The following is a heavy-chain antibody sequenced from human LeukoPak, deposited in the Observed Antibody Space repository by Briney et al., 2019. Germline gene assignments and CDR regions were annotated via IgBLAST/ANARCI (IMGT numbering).Heavy chain of an antibody. V-gene: IGHV1-69*13. J-gene: IGHJ4*02. CDR3: ARGPITFGGVIAYFDY. CDR1: GGTFSSYA. CDR2: IIPIFGTA. Sequence: ASVKVSCEASGGTFSSYAISWVRQAPGQGLEWMGGIIPIFGTANYAQKFQGRVTITADESTSTAYMELSSLRSEDTAVYYCARGPITFGGVIAYFDYWGQGTLVTVSS. D-gene: IGHD3-16*02.